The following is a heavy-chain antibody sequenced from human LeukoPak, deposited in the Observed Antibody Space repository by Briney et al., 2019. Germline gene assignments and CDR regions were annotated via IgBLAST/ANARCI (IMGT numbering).Heavy chain of an antibody. Sequence: SETLSLTCTVSGGSISSSSYYWGWIRQPPGKGLEWIGSIYNSGSTYYNPSLKSRVTISVDTSKNQFSLKLSSATAADTAVYYCARDRRGTYYYDSGSPYYHYYMDVWGKGTTVTVSS. V-gene: IGHV4-39*07. D-gene: IGHD3-10*01. J-gene: IGHJ6*03. CDR2: IYNSGST. CDR3: ARDRRGTYYYDSGSPYYHYYMDV. CDR1: GGSISSSSYY.